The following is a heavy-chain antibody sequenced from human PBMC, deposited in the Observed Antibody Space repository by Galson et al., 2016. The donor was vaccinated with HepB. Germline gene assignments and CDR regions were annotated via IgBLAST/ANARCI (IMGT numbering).Heavy chain of an antibody. Sequence: SLRLSCAASGYRFSGQAMHWVRQAPGKGLEWVAVISSDGTYQLYADSVRARFTISRDTFNNTLYLQMNSLRAEDTALYYRAREDPNIAVAALYYWGQGTLVTVSS. CDR3: AREDPNIAVAALYY. J-gene: IGHJ4*02. D-gene: IGHD6-19*01. V-gene: IGHV3-30*04. CDR1: GYRFSGQA. CDR2: ISSDGTYQ.